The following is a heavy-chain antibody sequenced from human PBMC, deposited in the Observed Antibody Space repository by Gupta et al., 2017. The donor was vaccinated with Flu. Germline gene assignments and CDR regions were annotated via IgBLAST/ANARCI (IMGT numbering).Heavy chain of an antibody. CDR1: TFSEYY. J-gene: IGHJ6*03. Sequence: TFSEYYMSWIRQAPGKGREWVSYISSSRSTRYYADAVKGRFTISRDETKNSLYLQMNRMTAEDTAVYYCARVVRGYYYVDVWGKGTTVTVSS. CDR2: ISSSRSTR. D-gene: IGHD5-12*01. CDR3: ARVVRGYYYVDV. V-gene: IGHV3-11*01.